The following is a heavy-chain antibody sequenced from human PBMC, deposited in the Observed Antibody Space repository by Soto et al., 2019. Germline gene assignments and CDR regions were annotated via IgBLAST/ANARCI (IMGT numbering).Heavy chain of an antibody. CDR1: AFTFSRYS. V-gene: IGHV3-21*01. CDR3: ARESEDLTSNLDY. Sequence: GSLRLSCSASAFTFSRYSMNWVRQAPGKGLEWVSSISRTTNYIYYADSMKVRFTVSRDNAKNSVYLDMNSLSAEDTAGYYCARESEDLTSNLDYWGQGTLVTVSS. J-gene: IGHJ4*02. CDR2: ISRTTNYI.